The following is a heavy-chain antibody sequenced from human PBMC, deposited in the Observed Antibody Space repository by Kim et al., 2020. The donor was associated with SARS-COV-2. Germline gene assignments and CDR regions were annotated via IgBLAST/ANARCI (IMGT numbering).Heavy chain of an antibody. V-gene: IGHV3-23*01. Sequence: VKGRFTISRDNSKNTLYLQMNSLRAEDTAVYYRAVLPTYFNVLTGYPLDYWGQGTMVTVSS. CDR3: AVLPTYFNVLTGYPLDY. J-gene: IGHJ4*02. D-gene: IGHD3-9*01.